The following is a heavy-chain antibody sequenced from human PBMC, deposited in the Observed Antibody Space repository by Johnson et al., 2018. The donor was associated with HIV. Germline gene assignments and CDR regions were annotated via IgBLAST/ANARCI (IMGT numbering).Heavy chain of an antibody. CDR3: AKGFRIAAAGGDDGFDI. D-gene: IGHD6-13*01. J-gene: IGHJ3*02. Sequence: VQLVESGGRVVQPGRSLRLSCTASGFTFSNYAIHWVRQAPGKGLEWVSAISGSAYNTYYAESVKGRLSISRDNYKNTVYLQMNSLRVEDTAIYYCAKGFRIAAAGGDDGFDIWGQGTMVTVSS. CDR2: ISGSAYNT. V-gene: IGHV3-23*04. CDR1: GFTFSNYA.